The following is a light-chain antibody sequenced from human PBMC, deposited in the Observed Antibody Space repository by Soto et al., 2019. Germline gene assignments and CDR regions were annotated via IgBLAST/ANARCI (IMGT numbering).Light chain of an antibody. J-gene: IGLJ1*01. CDR2: DVS. V-gene: IGLV2-14*01. CDR3: SSYTSSSTPLV. Sequence: QSALTQPASVSGSPGQSITISCTGTSSDVGGYNYVSWYQQHPDKAPKLMIYDVSNRPSGVSNRFSGSKSGNTASLTISGLQAEDEADYYCSSYTSSSTPLVFGTGTKVTVL. CDR1: SSDVGGYNY.